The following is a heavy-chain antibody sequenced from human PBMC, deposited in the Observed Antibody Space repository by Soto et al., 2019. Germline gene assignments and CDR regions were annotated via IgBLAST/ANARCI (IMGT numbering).Heavy chain of an antibody. Sequence: QVQLVQSGAEVKKPGSSVKVSCKASGGTFSTYAISWVRQAPGQGLEWMGGIIPIFGTADYAQKFQGRVTITADESTSTAYMELSSLRSEDTAMYYCARNYYGLGSYYIDYWGQGTLVTVSS. D-gene: IGHD3-10*01. J-gene: IGHJ4*02. CDR3: ARNYYGLGSYYIDY. CDR2: IIPIFGTA. V-gene: IGHV1-69*12. CDR1: GGTFSTYA.